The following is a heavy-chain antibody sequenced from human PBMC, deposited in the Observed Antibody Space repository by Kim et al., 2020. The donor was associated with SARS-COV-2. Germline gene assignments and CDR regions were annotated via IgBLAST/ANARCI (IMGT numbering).Heavy chain of an antibody. J-gene: IGHJ6*02. D-gene: IGHD3-16*01. CDR3: ARDIEGSYGYNYYYGMDV. Sequence: VQGRLTISRDLSKNTLYLQMHSLRAEDTAIYYCARDIEGSYGYNYYYGMDVWGQGTTVTVSS. V-gene: IGHV3-23*01.